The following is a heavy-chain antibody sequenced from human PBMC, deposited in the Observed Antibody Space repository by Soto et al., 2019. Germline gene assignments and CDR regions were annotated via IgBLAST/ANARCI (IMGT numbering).Heavy chain of an antibody. Sequence: QLQLQESGSGLVKPSQTLSLTCAVSGGSISSGGYSWSWIRQPPGKGLEWIGYIYHSGSTYYNPSLKSRVTLSVDRSKNQVSLKLSSVTAADTAVYYCARALGGYDQNWFDPWGQGTLVTVSS. J-gene: IGHJ5*02. D-gene: IGHD5-12*01. CDR3: ARALGGYDQNWFDP. CDR1: GGSISSGGYS. CDR2: IYHSGST. V-gene: IGHV4-30-2*01.